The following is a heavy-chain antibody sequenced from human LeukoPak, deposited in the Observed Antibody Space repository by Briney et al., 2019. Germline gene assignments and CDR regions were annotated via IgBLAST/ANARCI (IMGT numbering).Heavy chain of an antibody. CDR1: GFSLSNARMG. D-gene: IGHD3-9*01. CDR2: IFSNDGK. CDR3: ARTARYFDCYDY. J-gene: IGHJ4*02. Sequence: SGPTLVNPTETLTLTCTVSGFSLSNARMGVSWIRQPPGKALEWLAHIFSNDGKSYSTSLKSRLTISKDTSKSQVVLTMTNMNPVDTATYYCARTARYFDCYDYWGQGTLVTVSS. V-gene: IGHV2-26*01.